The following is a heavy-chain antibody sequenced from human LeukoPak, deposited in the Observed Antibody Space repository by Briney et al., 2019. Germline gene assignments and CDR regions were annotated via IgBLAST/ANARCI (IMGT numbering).Heavy chain of an antibody. CDR1: GFTFSSYA. Sequence: GGSLRLSCAASGFTFSSYAMSWVRQAPGKGLEWVSAISGSGGSTYYADSVKGRFTISGDNSKNTLYLQMNSLRAEDTAVYYCAKTTHVDIVAPYYYYMDVWGKGTTVTVSS. CDR3: AKTTHVDIVAPYYYYMDV. V-gene: IGHV3-23*01. D-gene: IGHD5-12*01. J-gene: IGHJ6*03. CDR2: ISGSGGST.